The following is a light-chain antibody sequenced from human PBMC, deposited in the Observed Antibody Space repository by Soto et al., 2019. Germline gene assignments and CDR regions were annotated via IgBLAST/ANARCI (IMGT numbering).Light chain of an antibody. J-gene: IGKJ1*01. CDR1: QSVSSN. Sequence: EVVWSLSAANRAVSPRKRATRSCRASQSVSSNLAWYQQKPGQAPRLLIYGASSRATGIPDRFSGSGSGTDFTLTISRLQSEDFAVYYCQQYDSSPRTFGQGTKVDIK. V-gene: IGKV3-20*01. CDR2: GAS. CDR3: QQYDSSPRT.